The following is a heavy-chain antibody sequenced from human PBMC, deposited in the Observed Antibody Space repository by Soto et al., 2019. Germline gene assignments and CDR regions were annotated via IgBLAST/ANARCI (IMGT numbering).Heavy chain of an antibody. D-gene: IGHD3-10*01. V-gene: IGHV4-34*01. J-gene: IGHJ6*02. CDR2: INHSGST. Sequence: SETLSLTCAVSGGSFSGYYWSWIRQPPGKGLEWIAEINHSGSTNYTPSLKSRVTISVDTSKNQFSLKLVLANAADTDLYYCARVLLQYYYGPVIYYGMGVWGQGTTVNVPS. CDR1: GGSFSGYY. CDR3: ARVLLQYYYGPVIYYGMGV.